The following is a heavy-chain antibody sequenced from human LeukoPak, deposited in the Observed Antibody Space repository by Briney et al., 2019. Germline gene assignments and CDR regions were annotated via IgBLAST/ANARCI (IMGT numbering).Heavy chain of an antibody. V-gene: IGHV3-30-3*01. CDR2: ISYDGSNK. Sequence: GGSLRLSCAASGFTFSSYAMHWVRQAPGKGLEWVAVISYDGSNKYYADSVKGRFTISRDNSKNTLYLQMNSLRSEDTAVYYCARYCSSTSCSYHYYYYGMDVWGQGTTVTVSS. CDR1: GFTFSSYA. D-gene: IGHD2-2*01. CDR3: ARYCSSTSCSYHYYYYGMDV. J-gene: IGHJ6*02.